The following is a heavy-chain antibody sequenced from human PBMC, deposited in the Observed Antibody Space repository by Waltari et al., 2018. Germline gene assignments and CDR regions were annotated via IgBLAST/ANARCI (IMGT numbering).Heavy chain of an antibody. CDR3: ARVQGWPTIPDY. Sequence: EVQLVESGGGLIQPGGSLRLSCAATGFTVSSDYMSWVRQAPGKGLEWISVIHSGGTTYHSDSVKGRFTISRDNSKNTLYLQMNSLRAEDTAVYYCARVQGWPTIPDYWGQGTLVTVSS. CDR1: GFTVSSDY. D-gene: IGHD2-15*01. V-gene: IGHV3-53*01. J-gene: IGHJ4*02. CDR2: IHSGGTT.